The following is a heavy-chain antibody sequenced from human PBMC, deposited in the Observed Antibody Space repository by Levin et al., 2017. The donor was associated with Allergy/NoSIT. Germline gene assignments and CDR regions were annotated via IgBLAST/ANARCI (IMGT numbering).Heavy chain of an antibody. D-gene: IGHD4-23*01. CDR1: GFTFSSYA. CDR2: ISDSGGST. J-gene: IGHJ4*02. CDR3: AKGQRWELPFDY. V-gene: IGHV3-23*01. Sequence: GGSLRLSCKASGFTFSSYAMSWVRQAPGKGLDWVSAISDSGGSTYYADSVKGRFTISRDNSKNTLYLQMNSLRAEDTAVYYCAKGQRWELPFDYWGQGTLVTVSS.